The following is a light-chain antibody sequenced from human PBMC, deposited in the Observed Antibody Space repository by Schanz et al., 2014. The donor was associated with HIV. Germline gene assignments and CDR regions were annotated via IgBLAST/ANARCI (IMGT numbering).Light chain of an antibody. CDR3: QQYGSSPFT. CDR1: QSVSSSY. Sequence: EIVLTQSPGTLSLSPGERGTLSCRASQSVSSSYLAWYQQKPGQTPRLLIYATSFRATGIPDRFSGSGSGTDFTLTISSLEPEDFAVFYCQQYGSSPFTFGQGTKLEIK. CDR2: ATS. V-gene: IGKV3-20*01. J-gene: IGKJ2*01.